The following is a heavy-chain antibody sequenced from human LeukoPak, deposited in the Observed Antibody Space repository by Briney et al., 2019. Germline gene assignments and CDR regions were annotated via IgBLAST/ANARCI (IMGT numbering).Heavy chain of an antibody. Sequence: GGSLRLSCAASGFTFSSYGMSWVRQAPGKGLEWVSSFGGGGGSTYYADSVKSRFTISRDNSKNTLYLQMNSLRADDTAVYYCAKGVGANYYCYMDVWGKGTTVTVSS. CDR2: FGGGGGST. V-gene: IGHV3-23*01. CDR1: GFTFSSYG. J-gene: IGHJ6*03. D-gene: IGHD1-26*01. CDR3: AKGVGANYYCYMDV.